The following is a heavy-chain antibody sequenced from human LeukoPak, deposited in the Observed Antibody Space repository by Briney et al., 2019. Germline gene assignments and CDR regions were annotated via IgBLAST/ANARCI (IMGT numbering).Heavy chain of an antibody. CDR1: GGSISGSY. Sequence: PSETLSLTCSVFGGSISGSYWTWIRQPPGKGLEWIGQIYYKGNADFNPSLRSRVSLSVDTLKNQFSLKLTSMTAADTAVYYCAKFGVDYDTVAWGQGTTVTVS. CDR3: AKFGVDYDTVA. J-gene: IGHJ6*02. CDR2: IYYKGNA. V-gene: IGHV4-59*01. D-gene: IGHD3-16*01.